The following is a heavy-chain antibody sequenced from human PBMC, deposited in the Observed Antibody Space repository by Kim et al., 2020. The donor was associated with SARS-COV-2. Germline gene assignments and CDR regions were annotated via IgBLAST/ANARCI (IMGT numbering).Heavy chain of an antibody. CDR2: ST. V-gene: IGHV4-31*02. D-gene: IGHD3-10*01. CDR3: ARDQEYYFDY. J-gene: IGHJ4*02. Sequence: STYYNPSLKSRVTRSVDTSKNQFSLKLSSVTAADTAVYYCARDQEYYFDYWGQGTLVTVSS.